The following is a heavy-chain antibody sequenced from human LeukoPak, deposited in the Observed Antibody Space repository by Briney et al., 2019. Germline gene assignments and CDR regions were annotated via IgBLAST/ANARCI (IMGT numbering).Heavy chain of an antibody. CDR2: IIPIFGTA. D-gene: IGHD3-10*01. Sequence: SVKVSCKASGGTFSSYAISWVRQAPGQGLEWMGGIIPIFGTANYAQKFQGGVTITADESTSTAYMELSSLRSEDTAVYYCARGSITMVRGVMAWFDPWGQGTLVTVSS. V-gene: IGHV1-69*01. CDR3: ARGSITMVRGVMAWFDP. J-gene: IGHJ5*02. CDR1: GGTFSSYA.